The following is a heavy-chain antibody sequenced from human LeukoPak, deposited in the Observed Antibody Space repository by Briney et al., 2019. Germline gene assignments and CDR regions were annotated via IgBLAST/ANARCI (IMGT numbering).Heavy chain of an antibody. CDR2: THHSGTT. CDR3: ARALYSSSSRRSWFDP. D-gene: IGHD6-6*01. V-gene: IGHV4-59*08. J-gene: IGHJ5*02. Sequence: SETLSLACTVSGVSIGGYYWSWLRQPPGKGLEWLGYTHHSGTTNYNPSVGSRLTTSVDTSRKQVSLKLSSVTAADTAVYYCARALYSSSSRRSWFDPWGQGTLVTVSS. CDR1: GVSIGGYY.